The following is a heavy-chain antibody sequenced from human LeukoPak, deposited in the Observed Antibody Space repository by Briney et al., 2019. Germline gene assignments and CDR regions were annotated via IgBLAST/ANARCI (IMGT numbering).Heavy chain of an antibody. D-gene: IGHD1-7*01. CDR2: ISYDGSNT. V-gene: IGHV3-30*18. J-gene: IGHJ4*02. Sequence: PGRSLRLSCAASGFTFSSYGMHWVRQAPGKGLEWVAVISYDGSNTYYADSVKGRFTVSRDNSKNTLYLQMNSLRAEDTAVYYCAKVGTTAGGYFDYWGQGTLVTVSS. CDR3: AKVGTTAGGYFDY. CDR1: GFTFSSYG.